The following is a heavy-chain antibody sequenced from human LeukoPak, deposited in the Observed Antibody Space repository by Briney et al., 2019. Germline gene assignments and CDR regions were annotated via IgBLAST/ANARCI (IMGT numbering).Heavy chain of an antibody. CDR1: GYSFTSYW. CDR2: IYPGDSDT. D-gene: IGHD3-22*01. CDR3: ARRYYYDSSDYYFGGYFDG. V-gene: IGHV5-51*01. Sequence: GESLKISCKGSGYSFTSYWIGWVRQMPGKGLEWMGIIYPGDSDTRYSPSFQGQVTISADKSISTAYLQWSSLKASDSATYYCARRYYYDSSDYYFGGYFDGWGQGTLVTVSS. J-gene: IGHJ4*02.